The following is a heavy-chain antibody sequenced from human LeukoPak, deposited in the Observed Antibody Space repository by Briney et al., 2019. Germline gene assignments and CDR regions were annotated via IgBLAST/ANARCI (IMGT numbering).Heavy chain of an antibody. Sequence: ASVKVSCKASGYTFTSYGISWVRQAPGQGLEWMGGIIPIFGTANYAQKFQGRVTITADESTSTAYMELSSLRSEDTAVYYCARDHPIVVVPAAMIFGAFDIWGQGTMVTVSS. CDR1: GYTFTSYG. CDR2: IIPIFGTA. D-gene: IGHD2-2*01. CDR3: ARDHPIVVVPAAMIFGAFDI. V-gene: IGHV1-69*13. J-gene: IGHJ3*02.